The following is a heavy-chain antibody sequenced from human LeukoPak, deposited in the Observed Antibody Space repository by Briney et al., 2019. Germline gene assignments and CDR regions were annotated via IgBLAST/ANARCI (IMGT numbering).Heavy chain of an antibody. D-gene: IGHD4-11*01. Sequence: GGSLRLFCAASGFTFSHYAFHWLRQAPGKGRDWVADMWSDGTNQYYADSVKCRYTISRDDSQKTVYLETNSLRTEDTAMYYCAKCAQRGFDSSNSLEYWGGGTVVTVPS. CDR3: AKCAQRGFDSSNSLEY. CDR1: GFTFSHYA. V-gene: IGHV3-33*06. J-gene: IGHJ4*02. CDR2: MWSDGTNQ.